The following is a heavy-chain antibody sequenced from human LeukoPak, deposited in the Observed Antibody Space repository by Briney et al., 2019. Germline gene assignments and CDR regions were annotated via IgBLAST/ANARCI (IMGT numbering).Heavy chain of an antibody. Sequence: SETLSLTCTVSGGSISSYYWSWIRQPPGKGLEWIGYVYTSGSTNYNPSLKSRVTISVDTSKNQFSLKLSSVTAADTAVYYCARRVYYYDSSGYYRYYFDYWGQGTLVTVSS. CDR2: VYTSGST. CDR3: ARRVYYYDSSGYYRYYFDY. CDR1: GGSISSYY. D-gene: IGHD3-22*01. V-gene: IGHV4-4*09. J-gene: IGHJ4*02.